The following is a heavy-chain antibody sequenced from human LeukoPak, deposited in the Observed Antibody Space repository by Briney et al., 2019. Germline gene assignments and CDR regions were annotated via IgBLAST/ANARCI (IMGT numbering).Heavy chain of an antibody. D-gene: IGHD6-19*01. CDR1: GYTFTGYY. V-gene: IGHV1-2*02. CDR2: INPNSGGT. Sequence: GAPVKVSCKASGYTFTGYYMHWVRQAPGQGLEWMGWINPNSGGTNYAQKFQGRVTMTRDTSISTAYMELSRLRSDDTAVYYCARAQWLVLSLYAFDIWGQGTMVTVSS. CDR3: ARAQWLVLSLYAFDI. J-gene: IGHJ3*02.